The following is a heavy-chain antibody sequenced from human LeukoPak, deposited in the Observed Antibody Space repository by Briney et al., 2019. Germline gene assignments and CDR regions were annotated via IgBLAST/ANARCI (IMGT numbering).Heavy chain of an antibody. CDR2: IDSSSTYI. CDR1: GFTFSSDV. CDR3: ARIRGITILGVLISEDI. D-gene: IGHD3-3*01. J-gene: IGHJ3*02. V-gene: IGHV3-21*01. Sequence: GGSLRLSCAASGFTFSSDVMNWVRQAPGKGLEWVSSIDSSSTYIFYADSVKGRFTISRDNAKNSLYLQMNSLRAEDTAVYYCARIRGITILGVLISEDIWGQGTMVTVSS.